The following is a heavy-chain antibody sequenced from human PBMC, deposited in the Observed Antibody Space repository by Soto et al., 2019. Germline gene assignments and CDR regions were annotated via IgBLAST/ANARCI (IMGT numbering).Heavy chain of an antibody. J-gene: IGHJ4*02. CDR1: GFTFSSYE. V-gene: IGHV3-48*03. D-gene: IGHD3-22*01. Sequence: PGGSLRLSCAASGFTFSSYEMNWVRQAPGKGLEWVSYISSSGSTIYYADSVKGRFTISRDNAKNSLYLQMNSLRAEDTAVYYCARDFTRTYYYDSSGYYLDYWGQGTLVTVSS. CDR3: ARDFTRTYYYDSSGYYLDY. CDR2: ISSSGSTI.